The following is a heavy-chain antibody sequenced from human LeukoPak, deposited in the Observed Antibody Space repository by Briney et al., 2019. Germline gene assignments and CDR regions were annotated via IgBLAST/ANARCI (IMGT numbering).Heavy chain of an antibody. CDR2: IYSSDNT. Sequence: GGSLRLSCAASGFTVSGNYMSWVRQAPGKGLEWVSVIYSSDNTYYIDSVKGRFTISRDNSKNTLYLQMNSLRAEDTAVYYCAGRRVLDASFDYWGQGTPVTVSS. D-gene: IGHD3-16*01. V-gene: IGHV3-66*02. CDR3: AGRRVLDASFDY. J-gene: IGHJ4*02. CDR1: GFTVSGNY.